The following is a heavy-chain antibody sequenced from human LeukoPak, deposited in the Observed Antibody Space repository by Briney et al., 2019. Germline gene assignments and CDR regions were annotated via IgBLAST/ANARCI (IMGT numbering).Heavy chain of an antibody. V-gene: IGHV3-23*01. Sequence: EGSLRLSCAASGFTFSSYAMSWVRQAPGKGLEWVSAISGSGGSTYYADSVKGRFTISRDNSKNTLYLQMNSLRAEDTAVYYCARREITMIVVVTYNWFDPWGQGTLVTVSS. J-gene: IGHJ5*02. CDR1: GFTFSSYA. CDR3: ARREITMIVVVTYNWFDP. D-gene: IGHD3-22*01. CDR2: ISGSGGST.